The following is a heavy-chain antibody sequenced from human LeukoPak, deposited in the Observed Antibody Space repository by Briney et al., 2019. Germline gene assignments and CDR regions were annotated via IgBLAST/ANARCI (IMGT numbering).Heavy chain of an antibody. J-gene: IGHJ4*02. CDR3: ARHSLPGTTPFDD. Sequence: GGSLKVSCKASGDSVMNYYIDWVRQAPGQGPEWVGIIKPSDGSTAYAQKFQGRVSMTRDTSTSTVYMELSSLESDDTALYYCARHSLPGTTPFDDWGQGSLVTVSS. D-gene: IGHD1-1*01. CDR2: IKPSDGST. V-gene: IGHV1-46*01. CDR1: GDSVMNYY.